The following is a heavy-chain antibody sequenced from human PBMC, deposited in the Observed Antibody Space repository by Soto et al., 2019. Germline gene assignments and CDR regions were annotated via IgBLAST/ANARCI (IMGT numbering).Heavy chain of an antibody. V-gene: IGHV4-4*07. D-gene: IGHD3-3*01. Sequence: SETLSLTCTVSGDSITGYHWTWIRQPAGEGLEWIGRVYSSGSTKSNPSLRSRVTMSVDTSKNQLSLKLNSMTAADTAVYYCAREYRYDFDPWGQGTLVTVSS. CDR1: GDSITGYH. J-gene: IGHJ5*02. CDR2: VYSSGST. CDR3: AREYRYDFDP.